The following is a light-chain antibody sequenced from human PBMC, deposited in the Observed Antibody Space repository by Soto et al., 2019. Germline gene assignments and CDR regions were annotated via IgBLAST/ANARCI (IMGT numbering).Light chain of an antibody. CDR1: QSISRY. CDR2: AAS. J-gene: IGKJ1*01. V-gene: IGKV1-39*01. Sequence: DIQMTQSPSSLSASVGDRITITCRASQSISRYLNWYQHKPGKAPKLLINAASSLERGVPSRFSGGGSGTDFTLNINSLQPDDFATYYCQQNYRATPWTFGQGTKVDIK. CDR3: QQNYRATPWT.